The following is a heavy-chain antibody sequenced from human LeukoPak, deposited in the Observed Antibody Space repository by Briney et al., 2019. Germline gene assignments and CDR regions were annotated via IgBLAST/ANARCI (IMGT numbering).Heavy chain of an antibody. Sequence: PGGSLRLSCAASGFTFSSYSVIWARQAPGKGLGWVSYVSSSGTTTYYADSVEGRFTISRDNGKNLVSLQMNSLRDEDTAVYYCARADRDGNKRFLDWGQGTLVTVSS. CDR2: VSSSGTTT. CDR1: GFTFSSYS. V-gene: IGHV3-48*02. D-gene: IGHD5-24*01. CDR3: ARADRDGNKRFLD. J-gene: IGHJ4*02.